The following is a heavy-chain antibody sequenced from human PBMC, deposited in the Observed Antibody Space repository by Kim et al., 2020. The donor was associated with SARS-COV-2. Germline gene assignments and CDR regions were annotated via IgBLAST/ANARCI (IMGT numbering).Heavy chain of an antibody. J-gene: IGHJ5*02. CDR2: IKSKTGGGTT. D-gene: IGHD2-21*01. CDR1: GFTFSNAW. CDR3: IIFSLGH. V-gene: IGHV3-15*01. Sequence: GGSLRLSCAASGFTFSNAWMSWVRQAPGKGLEWVGRIKSKTGGGTTDYAAPVKGRFTISRDDSKNTLYLQVNSLETEDTAVYYCIIFSLGHWGQGTLVTVSS.